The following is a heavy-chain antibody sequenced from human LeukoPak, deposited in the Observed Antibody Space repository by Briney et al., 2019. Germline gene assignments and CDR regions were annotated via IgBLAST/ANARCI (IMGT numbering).Heavy chain of an antibody. CDR3: ARDITAGVDTLLGHPFDY. CDR1: GYTFNMYG. CDR2: ISAHTGNT. D-gene: IGHD2-8*02. Sequence: ASVKVSCKASGYTFNMYGFTWVRQAPGQGLEWMGWISAHTGNTNYAQKLQGRVAMTTDTSTSTAYMELRSLRSDDTAVYYCARDITAGVDTLLGHPFDYWGQGTLVTVSS. V-gene: IGHV1-18*01. J-gene: IGHJ4*02.